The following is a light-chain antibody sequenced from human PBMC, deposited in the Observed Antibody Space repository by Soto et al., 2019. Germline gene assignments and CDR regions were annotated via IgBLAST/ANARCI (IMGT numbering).Light chain of an antibody. CDR3: QQFSSYPLT. Sequence: EIVLTQSPGTLSLSPGDRATLSCRASETVTGKYLAWYQQKPGQAPRLLIYDASSRATGIPDRFSGGGSGTDFTLTISRLEPEDFAVYYCQQFSSYPLTFGGGTKVDVK. CDR1: ETVTGKY. CDR2: DAS. V-gene: IGKV3-20*01. J-gene: IGKJ4*01.